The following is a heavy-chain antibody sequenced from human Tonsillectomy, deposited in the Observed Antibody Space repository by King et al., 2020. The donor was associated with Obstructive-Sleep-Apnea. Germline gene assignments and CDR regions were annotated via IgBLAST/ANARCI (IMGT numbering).Heavy chain of an antibody. CDR2: INTNTGNP. V-gene: IGHV7-4-1*02. J-gene: IGHJ4*02. CDR1: GYIFTSYA. D-gene: IGHD2-15*01. Sequence: QLVQSGAELKNPGASVKVSCKASGYIFTSYAMNWVRQAPGHRLEWMGWINTNTGNPKYAQSVTGRFVFSLDTSVSTAYLQISSLKGEDTAVYFCESSGCSGGSCYAGYWGQGTLVTVSS. CDR3: ESSGCSGGSCYAGY.